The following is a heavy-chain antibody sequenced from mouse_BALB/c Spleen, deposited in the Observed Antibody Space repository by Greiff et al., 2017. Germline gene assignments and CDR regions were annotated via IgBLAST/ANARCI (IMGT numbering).Heavy chain of an antibody. Sequence: QVQLKESGAELARPGASVKLSCKASGYTFTSYWMQWVKQRPGQGLEWIGAIYPGDGDTRYTQKFKGKATLTADKSSSTAYMQLSSLASEDSAVYYCARGDYDVGMDDWGQGTSVTVSS. CDR1: GYTFTSYW. D-gene: IGHD2-4*01. V-gene: IGHV1-87*01. CDR2: IYPGDGDT. CDR3: ARGDYDVGMDD. J-gene: IGHJ4*01.